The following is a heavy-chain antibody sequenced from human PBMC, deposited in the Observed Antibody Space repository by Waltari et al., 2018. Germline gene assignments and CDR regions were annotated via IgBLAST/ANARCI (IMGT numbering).Heavy chain of an antibody. Sequence: QVQLVQSGAEVKKPGASLKVSCKASGYTFTGDYMHWVRQAPGPGLEWMGRNNPNSGGTNYAQKFQGRVTMTRDTSISTAYMELSRLRSDDTAVYYCARDLGSGFDYWGQGTLVTVSS. CDR2: NNPNSGGT. CDR3: ARDLGSGFDY. J-gene: IGHJ4*02. D-gene: IGHD1-26*01. CDR1: GYTFTGDY. V-gene: IGHV1-2*06.